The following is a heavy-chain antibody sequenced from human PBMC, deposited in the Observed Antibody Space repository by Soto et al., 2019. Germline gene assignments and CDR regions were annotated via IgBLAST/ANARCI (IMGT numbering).Heavy chain of an antibody. Sequence: EVQLVESGGGLVQPGGSLRLSCAASGFTVSSKYMSWVRQAPGKGLEWVSLIQSGGTTYYADSVKGRFTISRDSSKNMLHLQMDSLRAEDTAVYYCARDDILCSGGSCYGVPMEVWGKRTTVTVSS. CDR2: IQSGGTT. J-gene: IGHJ6*03. CDR3: ARDDILCSGGSCYGVPMEV. D-gene: IGHD2-15*01. V-gene: IGHV3-66*01. CDR1: GFTVSSKY.